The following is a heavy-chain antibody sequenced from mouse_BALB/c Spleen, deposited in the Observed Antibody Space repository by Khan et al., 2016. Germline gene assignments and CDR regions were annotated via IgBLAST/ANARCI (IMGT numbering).Heavy chain of an antibody. Sequence: LVKTGASVKISCKASGYSFTGYYMHWVKQSHGKSLEWLGYISCYNGATNYNQKFKGKATFTVDTSSSTAYKQFNRLTSEDSAVYYCARGDYDGYYAMDYWGQGTSVAVAS. J-gene: IGHJ4*01. V-gene: IGHV1S34*01. CDR3: ARGDYDGYYAMDY. CDR2: ISCYNGAT. CDR1: GYSFTGYY. D-gene: IGHD2-4*01.